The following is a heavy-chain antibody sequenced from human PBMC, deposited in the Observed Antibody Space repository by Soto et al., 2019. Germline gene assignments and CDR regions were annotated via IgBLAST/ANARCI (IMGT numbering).Heavy chain of an antibody. Sequence: EVQLVESGGGLVQPGGSLRLSCAASGFTFTSYWMHWVRQAPGKGLVWVSRINGDGSSTNYADSVKGRFTISRDNAKNTLYLQMNSLRTEATGVYYCARGYWATDYYYYYCMDVWGKGTTVTVSS. CDR2: INGDGSST. D-gene: IGHD2-8*02. J-gene: IGHJ6*03. CDR3: ARGYWATDYYYYYCMDV. V-gene: IGHV3-74*01. CDR1: GFTFTSYW.